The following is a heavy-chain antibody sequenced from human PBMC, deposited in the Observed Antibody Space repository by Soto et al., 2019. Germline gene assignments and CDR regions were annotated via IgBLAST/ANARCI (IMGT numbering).Heavy chain of an antibody. D-gene: IGHD4-17*01. CDR2: IYYSGST. V-gene: IGHV4-30-4*01. Sequence: PSETLSLTCTVSGGSISSGDYYWSWIRQPPGKGLEWIGYIYYSGSTYYNPSLKSRVTISVDTSKNQFSLKLSSVTAADTAVYYCASPVDGDYGAFDIWGQATMVTVSS. J-gene: IGHJ3*02. CDR3: ASPVDGDYGAFDI. CDR1: GGSISSGDYY.